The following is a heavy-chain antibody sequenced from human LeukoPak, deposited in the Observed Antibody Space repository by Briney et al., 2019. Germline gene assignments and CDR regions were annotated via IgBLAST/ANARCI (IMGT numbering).Heavy chain of an antibody. CDR3: GRGVVVVPAAIGGYWFDP. V-gene: IGHV4-34*01. J-gene: IGHJ5*02. CDR2: ISHSGST. D-gene: IGHD2-2*01. Sequence: SETLSLTCAVYGGSFSGYYWSWIRQPPGKGLEWIGEISHSGSTNYNPSLKSRVTISVDTSKNQFSLKLSSVTAADTAVYYCGRGVVVVPAAIGGYWFDPWGQGPLVTVSS. CDR1: GGSFSGYY.